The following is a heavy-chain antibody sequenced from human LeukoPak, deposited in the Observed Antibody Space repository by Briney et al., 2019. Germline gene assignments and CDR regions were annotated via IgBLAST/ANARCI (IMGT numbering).Heavy chain of an antibody. V-gene: IGHV3-13*01. D-gene: IGHD5-12*01. CDR1: GFTFSNSN. Sequence: AGGSLRLSCAASGFTFSNSNMNWVRQAPGKGLEWVSAIGTAGDTYYPGSVKGRFTISRENAKNSLYLQMNSLRAGDTAVYYCARVRKYSGYYSWYFDLWGRGTLVTVSS. J-gene: IGHJ2*01. CDR3: ARVRKYSGYYSWYFDL. CDR2: IGTAGDT.